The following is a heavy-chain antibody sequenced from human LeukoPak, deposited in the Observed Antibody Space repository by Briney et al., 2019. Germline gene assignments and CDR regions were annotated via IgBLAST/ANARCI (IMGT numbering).Heavy chain of an antibody. CDR2: IYWDDDK. V-gene: IGHV2-5*02. CDR3: AHRGYCTGGSCYSSGNWFDP. J-gene: IGHJ5*02. Sequence: SGPTLVNPTQTLTLTCTFSGFSLSTSGVGVGWIRQPPGKALEWLALIYWDDDKRYSPSLKNRLTITNDTSKNQVVLTMTNVDPVDTATYYCAHRGYCTGGSCYSSGNWFDPWGQGILVTVSS. D-gene: IGHD2-15*01. CDR1: GFSLSTSGVG.